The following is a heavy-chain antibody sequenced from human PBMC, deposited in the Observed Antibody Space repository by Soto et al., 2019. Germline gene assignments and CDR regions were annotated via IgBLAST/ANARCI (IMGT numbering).Heavy chain of an antibody. D-gene: IGHD6-25*01. J-gene: IGHJ6*02. CDR3: ARVVATAAGPYGMDV. V-gene: IGHV1-18*01. CDR2: ISAYNGNT. CDR1: GYTFTSYV. Sequence: QVQLVQSGAEVKKPGASVKVSCRASGYTFTSYVISWVRQAPAQGLEWMGWISAYNGNTNFAQKLQGRDTMTTDTSTSTAYMELRSPRSDDTAVYYCARVVATAAGPYGMDVWGQGTTVTVSS.